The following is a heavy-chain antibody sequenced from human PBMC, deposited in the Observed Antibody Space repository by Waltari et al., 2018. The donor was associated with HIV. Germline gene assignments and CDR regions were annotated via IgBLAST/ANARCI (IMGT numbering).Heavy chain of an antibody. V-gene: IGHV4-39*07. Sequence: QLQLQESGPGLVKPSETLSLTCTVSGGSISSSSYYWGWIRQPPGKGLEWIGSIYYSGSTNYNPALKSRVTISVDTSKNQCSLKLSSVTAADTAVYYCARYCSGGSCYSGMAFDIWGQGTMVTVSS. J-gene: IGHJ3*02. CDR1: GGSISSSSYY. CDR2: IYYSGST. D-gene: IGHD2-15*01. CDR3: ARYCSGGSCYSGMAFDI.